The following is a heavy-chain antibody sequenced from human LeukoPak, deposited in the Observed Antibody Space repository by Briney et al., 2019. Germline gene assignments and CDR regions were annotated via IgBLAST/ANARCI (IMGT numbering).Heavy chain of an antibody. Sequence: GGSLRLSCAASGFTFSNYNFYWVRQAPGKGLEWVSSISSSSSYIYYADSMKGRFTISRDNAKNSLYLQMNSLRAEDTAVYYCARALWSGPVYYGMDVWGQGTTVTVSS. D-gene: IGHD3-10*01. J-gene: IGHJ6*02. V-gene: IGHV3-21*01. CDR2: ISSSSSYI. CDR1: GFTFSNYN. CDR3: ARALWSGPVYYGMDV.